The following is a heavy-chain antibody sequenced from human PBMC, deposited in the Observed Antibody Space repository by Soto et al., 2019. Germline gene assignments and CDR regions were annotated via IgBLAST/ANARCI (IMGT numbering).Heavy chain of an antibody. CDR3: AKSTVAGYWYSDL. CDR1: GFTFSSYA. D-gene: IGHD6-19*01. Sequence: EVQLLESGGGLVQPGGSLRLSCAASGFTFSSYAMSWVRQAPGKGLEWVSAISGSGGSTYYADSVKGRFTISRDNSKNTLYLQMNSLRVEDTAVYDCAKSTVAGYWYSDLWGRGTLVTVSS. V-gene: IGHV3-23*01. CDR2: ISGSGGST. J-gene: IGHJ2*01.